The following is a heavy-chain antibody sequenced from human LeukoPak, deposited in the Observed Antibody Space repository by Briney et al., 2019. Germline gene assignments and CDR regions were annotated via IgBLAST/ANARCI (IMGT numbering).Heavy chain of an antibody. CDR1: GGSFSGYY. V-gene: IGHV4-34*01. CDR2: INHSGSA. Sequence: SETLSLTCVVSGGSFSGYYWSWTRLSPGKGLEWIGEINHSGSANYNVSLKSRVTISVDTSKNQFSLKLSPVTAADTAVYYCARGDYYYMDVWGKGTTVTVSS. J-gene: IGHJ6*03. CDR3: ARGDYYYMDV.